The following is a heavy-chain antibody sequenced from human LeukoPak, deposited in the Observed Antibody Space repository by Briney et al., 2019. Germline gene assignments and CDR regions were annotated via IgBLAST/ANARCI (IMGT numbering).Heavy chain of an antibody. CDR1: GYSFTSYW. CDR3: ARLGGTTVDYYYYYGMDV. Sequence: GESLKISCKGSGYSFTSYWIGWVRQMPGKGLEWMGIIYPGDSDTRYSPSFQGQVTISADKSISTAYLQWSSLKASDTAMYYCARLGGTTVDYYYYYGMDVWGQGTTVTVSS. J-gene: IGHJ6*02. V-gene: IGHV5-51*01. D-gene: IGHD1-1*01. CDR2: IYPGDSDT.